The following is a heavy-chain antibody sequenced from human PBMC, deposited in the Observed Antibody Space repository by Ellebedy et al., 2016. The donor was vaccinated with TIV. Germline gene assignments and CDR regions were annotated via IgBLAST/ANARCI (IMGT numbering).Heavy chain of an antibody. J-gene: IGHJ6*02. CDR3: ARAFLVGGITMVRANYGMDV. Sequence: ASVKVSXXASGGTFSSYAISWVRQAPGQGLEWMGGIIPIFGTANYAQKFQGRVTITADESTSTAYMELSSLRSEDTAVYYCARAFLVGGITMVRANYGMDVWGQGTTVTVSS. V-gene: IGHV1-69*13. CDR1: GGTFSSYA. D-gene: IGHD3-10*01. CDR2: IIPIFGTA.